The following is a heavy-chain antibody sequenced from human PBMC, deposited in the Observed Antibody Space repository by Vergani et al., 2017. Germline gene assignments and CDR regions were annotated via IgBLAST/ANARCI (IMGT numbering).Heavy chain of an antibody. CDR2: ISGSGGST. V-gene: IGHV3-23*01. Sequence: EVQLLESGGGLVQPGGSLRLSCAASGFTFSSYAMSWVRQAPGKGLEWVSAISGSGGSTYYADSVKGRFTISRDNSKNTLYLQMNSLRAEDTAVYYCAKDTYGGSYFSSFGGLCDYWGQGTLVTVSS. CDR3: AKDTYGGSYFSSFGGLCDY. D-gene: IGHD1-26*01. J-gene: IGHJ4*02. CDR1: GFTFSSYA.